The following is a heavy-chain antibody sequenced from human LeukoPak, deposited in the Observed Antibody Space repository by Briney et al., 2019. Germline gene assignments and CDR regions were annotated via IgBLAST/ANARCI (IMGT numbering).Heavy chain of an antibody. V-gene: IGHV3-20*04. CDR1: GFTFDDYG. D-gene: IGHD3-22*01. CDR3: ASLTYYYDSWDAFDI. J-gene: IGHJ3*02. CDR2: INWNGGST. Sequence: GGSLRLSCAASGFTFDDYGMSWVRQAPGKGLELGSGINWNGGSTGYADSVKGRFTISRDNAKNSLYLQMNSLRAEDTALYYCASLTYYYDSWDAFDIWGQGTMVTVSS.